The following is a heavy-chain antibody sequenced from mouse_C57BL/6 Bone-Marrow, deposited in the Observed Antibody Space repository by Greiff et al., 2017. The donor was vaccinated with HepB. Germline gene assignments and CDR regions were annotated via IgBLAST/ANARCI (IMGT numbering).Heavy chain of an antibody. J-gene: IGHJ2*01. CDR3: TRDYYGSRGYFDY. D-gene: IGHD1-1*01. CDR2: ISSGGDYI. V-gene: IGHV5-9-1*02. Sequence: EVKVEESGEGLVKPGGSLKLSCAASGFTFSSYAMSWVRQTPEKRLEWVAYISSGGDYIYYADTVKGRFTISRDNARNTLYLQMSSLKSEDTAMYYCTRDYYGSRGYFDYWGQGTTLTVSS. CDR1: GFTFSSYA.